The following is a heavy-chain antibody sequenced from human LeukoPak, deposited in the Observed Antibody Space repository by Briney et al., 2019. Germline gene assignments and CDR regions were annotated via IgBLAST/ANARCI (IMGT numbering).Heavy chain of an antibody. J-gene: IGHJ3*02. Sequence: QPGGSLRLSCAASGFTFSSYAMSWARQAPGKGLEWVSAISGSGGSTYHADSVKGRFTISRDNSKNTLYLQMNSLRAEDTAVYYCAKDVWEYYYDSSGYFHDAFDIWGQGTMVTVSS. V-gene: IGHV3-23*01. D-gene: IGHD3-22*01. CDR2: ISGSGGST. CDR1: GFTFSSYA. CDR3: AKDVWEYYYDSSGYFHDAFDI.